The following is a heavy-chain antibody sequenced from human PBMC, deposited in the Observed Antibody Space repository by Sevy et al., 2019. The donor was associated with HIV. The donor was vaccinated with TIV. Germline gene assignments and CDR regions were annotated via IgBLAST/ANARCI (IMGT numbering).Heavy chain of an antibody. V-gene: IGHV3-23*01. D-gene: IGHD1-26*01. CDR2: ISGRDSST. CDR3: AKVTLWELLAAHDAFDV. Sequence: GGSLRLSCAASGFSFSGYVMKWVRQAPGKGLEWVSSISGRDSSTYYADSVRGRFIISRDNSENTLYLQMNGLRAEDTAVYYCAKVTLWELLAAHDAFDVWGQGTMLTVSS. CDR1: GFSFSGYV. J-gene: IGHJ3*01.